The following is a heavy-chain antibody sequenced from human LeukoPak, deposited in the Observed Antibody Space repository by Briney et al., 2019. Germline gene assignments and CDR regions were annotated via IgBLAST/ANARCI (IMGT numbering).Heavy chain of an antibody. V-gene: IGHV4-39*01. J-gene: IGHJ4*02. CDR2: IYYTGSI. D-gene: IGHD2-15*01. CDR1: GVSISSIHSY. CDR3: ARPLAAHNALFDF. Sequence: SETLSLTCTVSGVSISSIHSYWGWIRQTPGKGLEWIGSIYYTGSIYYNPSLSSRVTISVDTSRNQFSLRLTSMTAADTAMYYCARPLAAHNALFDFWGQGTLVTVSS.